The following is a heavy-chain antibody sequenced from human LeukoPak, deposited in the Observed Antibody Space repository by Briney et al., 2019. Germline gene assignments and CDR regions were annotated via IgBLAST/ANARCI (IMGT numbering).Heavy chain of an antibody. Sequence: ASVKVSCKASGYTFTSYGISWVRQAPGQGLEWMGWISAYNGDTNYAQKFQGRVTTTTDTSTSTAYMELRSLRSDDTAVYYCARDWAEGSYGPDYWGQGTLVTVSS. J-gene: IGHJ4*02. CDR2: ISAYNGDT. D-gene: IGHD5-18*01. CDR1: GYTFTSYG. CDR3: ARDWAEGSYGPDY. V-gene: IGHV1-18*01.